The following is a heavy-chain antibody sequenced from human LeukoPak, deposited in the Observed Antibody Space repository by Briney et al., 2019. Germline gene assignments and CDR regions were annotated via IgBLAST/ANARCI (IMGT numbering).Heavy chain of an antibody. CDR3: AGDRGVGATLFDY. D-gene: IGHD1-26*01. CDR1: GFTFSDYY. J-gene: IGHJ4*02. Sequence: PGGSLRLSCAASGFTFSDYYMSWIRQAPGKGLEWVSYISSSGSTIYYADSVKGRFTISRDNAKNSLYLQMNSLRAEDTAVYYCAGDRGVGATLFDYWGQGTLVTVSS. V-gene: IGHV3-11*01. CDR2: ISSSGSTI.